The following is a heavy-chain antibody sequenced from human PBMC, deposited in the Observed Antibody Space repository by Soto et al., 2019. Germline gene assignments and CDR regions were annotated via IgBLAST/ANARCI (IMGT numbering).Heavy chain of an antibody. V-gene: IGHV1-3*05. CDR3: ARVGGWYVLDY. J-gene: IGHJ4*02. CDR2: INAGNGNT. Sequence: QVQLVQSGAEEKKPGASVKVSCKASGYTFTSYAMHWVRQAPGQRLEWMGWINAGNGNTKYSQTFQGRVTITRDTSASTAYMELSSVRAEDTAVYYCARVGGWYVLDYWGQGTLVTVSS. CDR1: GYTFTSYA. D-gene: IGHD6-19*01.